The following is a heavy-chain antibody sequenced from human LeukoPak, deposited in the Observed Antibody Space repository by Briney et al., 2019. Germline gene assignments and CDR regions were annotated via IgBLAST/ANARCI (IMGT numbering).Heavy chain of an antibody. V-gene: IGHV4-39*01. D-gene: IGHD3-10*01. CDR2: IYYSGST. J-gene: IGHJ4*02. Sequence: SETLSLTCTVSGGSISSSNYYWGWIRQPPGKGLEWIGSIYYSGSTYYNPSLKSRVTISGDTSKNQFSLKLSSVTAADTAVYYCARLLLLWFGGPDYWGQGTVVTVSS. CDR1: GGSISSSNYY. CDR3: ARLLLLWFGGPDY.